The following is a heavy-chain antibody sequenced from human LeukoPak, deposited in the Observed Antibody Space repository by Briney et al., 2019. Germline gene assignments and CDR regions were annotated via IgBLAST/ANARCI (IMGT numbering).Heavy chain of an antibody. CDR3: ARVSGGWQTGYYFDY. CDR2: INPNSGGT. D-gene: IGHD6-19*01. V-gene: IGHV1-2*02. CDR1: GYTFTGYY. Sequence: ASVKVSCKASGYTFTGYYMHWVRQAPGQGLEWMGWINPNSGGTNYAQKFQGRVTMTRDTSISTAYMELSGLRSDDTAVYYCARVSGGWQTGYYFDYWGQGTLVTVSS. J-gene: IGHJ4*02.